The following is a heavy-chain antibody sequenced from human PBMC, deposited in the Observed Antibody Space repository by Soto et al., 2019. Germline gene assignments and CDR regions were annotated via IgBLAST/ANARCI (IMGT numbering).Heavy chain of an antibody. D-gene: IGHD2-2*01. Sequence: GASVKVSCKASGGTFSSYTISWVLQAPGQGLEWMGRIIPILGIANYAQKFQGRVTITADKSTSTAYMQLSSLRSEDTAVYYCAREGYCSSTSCKRTSYYYYYGMDVWGQGTTVTVSS. V-gene: IGHV1-69*04. CDR3: AREGYCSSTSCKRTSYYYYYGMDV. CDR2: IIPILGIA. J-gene: IGHJ6*02. CDR1: GGTFSSYT.